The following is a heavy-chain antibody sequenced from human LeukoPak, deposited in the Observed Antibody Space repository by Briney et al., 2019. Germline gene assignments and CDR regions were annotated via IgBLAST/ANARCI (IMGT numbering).Heavy chain of an antibody. CDR1: GFTFGDYA. D-gene: IGHD2-2*01. V-gene: IGHV3-49*04. CDR2: IRSKAYGGAT. J-gene: IGHJ6*04. CDR3: TRDDRYCSSTSCYGGYYHYYGMDV. Sequence: PGGSLRLSCTASGFTFGDYAMSWVRQAPGKGLEWVGFIRSKAYGGATEYAASVKGRFTISRDDSKSIAYLQMNSLKTEDTAVYYCTRDDRYCSSTSCYGGYYHYYGMDVWGKGTTVTVSS.